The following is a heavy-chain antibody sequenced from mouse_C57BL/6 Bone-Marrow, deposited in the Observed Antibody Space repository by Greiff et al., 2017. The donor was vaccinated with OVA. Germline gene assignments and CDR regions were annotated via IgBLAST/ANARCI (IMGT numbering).Heavy chain of an antibody. V-gene: IGHV1-54*01. D-gene: IGHD2-3*01. J-gene: IGHJ3*01. CDR2: INPGSGGT. CDR1: GYAFTNYL. CDR3: ARWNDGLFAY. Sequence: QVQLQQSGAELVRPGTSVKVSCKASGYAFTNYLIEWVKQRPGQGLEWIGVINPGSGGTNYNEKFKGKATLTADKSSSTAYMQLSSLTSEDSAVYFCARWNDGLFAYWGQGTLVTVSA.